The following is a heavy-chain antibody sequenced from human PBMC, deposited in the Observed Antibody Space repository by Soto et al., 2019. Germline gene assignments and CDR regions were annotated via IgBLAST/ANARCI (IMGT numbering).Heavy chain of an antibody. CDR1: GFTVSSYR. J-gene: IGHJ4*02. D-gene: IGHD2-2*01. V-gene: IGHV3-30*18. CDR2: ISYDGSNK. Sequence: SLRLSCEASGFTVSSYRMHWVRQAPGKGLEWVAVISYDGSNKYYADSVKGRFTISRDNSKNTLYLQMNSLRAEDTAVYYCAKESDIVLVPAAHATGSYFDYWGQGTLVTVSS. CDR3: AKESDIVLVPAAHATGSYFDY.